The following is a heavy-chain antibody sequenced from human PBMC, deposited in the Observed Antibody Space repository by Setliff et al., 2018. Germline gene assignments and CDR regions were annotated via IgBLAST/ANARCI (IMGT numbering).Heavy chain of an antibody. D-gene: IGHD3-9*01. CDR1: GFRFDDYA. CDR3: AKDTHYYSNTGYYCFDY. CDR2: MSASGTST. Sequence: GSLRLSCAASGFRFDDYAMHWVRQAPGKGLEWVSGMSASGTSTYHADSVKGRFTVSRDNSRNTLFLQMNSLTAEDTAVYYCAKDTHYYSNTGYYCFDYWGQGALVTVSS. J-gene: IGHJ4*02. V-gene: IGHV3-23*01.